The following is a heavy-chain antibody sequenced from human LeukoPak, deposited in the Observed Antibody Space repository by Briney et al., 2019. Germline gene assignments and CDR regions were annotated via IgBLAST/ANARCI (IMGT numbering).Heavy chain of an antibody. J-gene: IGHJ4*02. CDR3: AKASRVVVTATSFDY. V-gene: IGHV3-23*01. D-gene: IGHD2-21*02. CDR1: GFTFSSYA. CDR2: VSGSGGST. Sequence: GGSLRLSCAASGFTFSSYAMSWVRQAPGKGLEWVSAVSGSGGSTYYADSVKGRFTISRDNSKNTLYLQMNSLRAEDTALYYCAKASRVVVTATSFDYWGQGTLVTVSS.